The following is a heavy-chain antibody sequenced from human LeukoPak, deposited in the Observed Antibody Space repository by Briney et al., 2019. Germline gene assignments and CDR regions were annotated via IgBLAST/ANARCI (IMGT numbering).Heavy chain of an antibody. CDR3: ARDRNYYDSSGYSKTVDY. CDR2: MSSSSNYI. J-gene: IGHJ4*02. Sequence: PGGSLRLSCAASGFTFSSYGMHWVRQAPGKGLEWVSSMSSSSNYIYYADSVKGRFTISRDNAKNSLYLQMNSLRAEDTAVYYCARDRNYYDSSGYSKTVDYWGQGTLVTVSS. CDR1: GFTFSSYG. V-gene: IGHV3-21*01. D-gene: IGHD3-22*01.